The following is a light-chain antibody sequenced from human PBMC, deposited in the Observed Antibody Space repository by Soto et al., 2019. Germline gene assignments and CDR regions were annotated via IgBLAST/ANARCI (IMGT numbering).Light chain of an antibody. CDR1: SSDVGGYNY. CDR3: SSYTSSSTYV. Sequence: QSALTQPASVSGSPGQSITISCTGTSSDVGGYNYVFWYQQHPGKAPKLMIYEVSNRPSGVSNRFFGSKSGNTASLTISGLQAEDEADYYCSSYTSSSTYVFGTGTKLTVL. CDR2: EVS. J-gene: IGLJ1*01. V-gene: IGLV2-14*01.